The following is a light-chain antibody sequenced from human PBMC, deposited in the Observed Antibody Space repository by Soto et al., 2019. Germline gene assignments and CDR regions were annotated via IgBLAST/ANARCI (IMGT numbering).Light chain of an antibody. CDR1: QAVPNN. Sequence: DIHLTPSPSFLSASVGDRVTITCRPSQAVPNNMAWYQQKPGKPPKLLIYEESTLYSGVPSRFSGRKSGTQFTLTIDSLQPEDFATYYCQQVKTYPRTFGGGTKVDIK. J-gene: IGKJ4*01. CDR3: QQVKTYPRT. V-gene: IGKV1-9*01. CDR2: EES.